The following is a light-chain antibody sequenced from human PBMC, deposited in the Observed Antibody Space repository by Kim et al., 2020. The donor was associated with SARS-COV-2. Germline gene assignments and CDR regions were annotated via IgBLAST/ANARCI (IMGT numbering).Light chain of an antibody. J-gene: IGKJ1*01. CDR1: QGISNY. CDR3: QKYNSAPRT. Sequence: ASVGNRVTITCRASQGISNYLAWYQQKPGKVPKLLIYAASTLQSGVPSRFSGSGSGTDFTLTISSLQPEDVATYYCQKYNSAPRTFGQGTKVDIK. V-gene: IGKV1-27*01. CDR2: AAS.